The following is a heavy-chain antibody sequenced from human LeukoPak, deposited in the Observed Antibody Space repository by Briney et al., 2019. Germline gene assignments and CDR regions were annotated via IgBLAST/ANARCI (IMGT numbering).Heavy chain of an antibody. V-gene: IGHV4-59*01. CDR1: GGSISSYY. Sequence: SETLSLTCTVSGGSISSYYWSWIRQPPGKGLEWIGYIYYSGSTNYNPSLESRVTISVDTSKNQFSLKLSSVTAADTAVYYCARWDAVVAVFDYWGQGTLVTVSS. J-gene: IGHJ4*02. D-gene: IGHD2-15*01. CDR2: IYYSGST. CDR3: ARWDAVVAVFDY.